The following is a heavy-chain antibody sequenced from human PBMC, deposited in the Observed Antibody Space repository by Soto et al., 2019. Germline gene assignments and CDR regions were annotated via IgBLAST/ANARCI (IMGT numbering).Heavy chain of an antibody. Sequence: GGSLRLSCAASGFTFSNAWMNWVRQAPGKGLEWVGRIKSKTDGGTTDYAAPVKGRFTISRDDSKNTLYLQMNSLKTEDTAVYYCTTLYYDFWSGYPSLDVWGKGTTVTVSS. CDR1: GFTFSNAW. CDR3: TTLYYDFWSGYPSLDV. V-gene: IGHV3-15*07. CDR2: IKSKTDGGTT. D-gene: IGHD3-3*01. J-gene: IGHJ6*04.